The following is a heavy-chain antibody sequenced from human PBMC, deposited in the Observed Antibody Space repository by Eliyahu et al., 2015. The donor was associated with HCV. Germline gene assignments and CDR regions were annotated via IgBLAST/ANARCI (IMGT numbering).Heavy chain of an antibody. J-gene: IGHJ6*02. Sequence: EVQLXESGGGLVQPGGFLXLXCAXXGFPFGNYXMNWVRQAPGQGLEWVARIHNDGSSTTYADSVKGRFTISRDNAKNTLYLQMNSLRAEDTAVYYCTRVLRYSGDVWGQGTTVTVSS. D-gene: IGHD3-9*01. CDR3: TRVLRYSGDV. CDR2: IHNDGSST. V-gene: IGHV3-74*03. CDR1: GFPFGNYX.